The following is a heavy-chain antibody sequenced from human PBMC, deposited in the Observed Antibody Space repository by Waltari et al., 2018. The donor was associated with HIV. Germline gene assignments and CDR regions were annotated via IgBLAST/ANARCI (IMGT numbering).Heavy chain of an antibody. V-gene: IGHV3-48*02. D-gene: IGHD2-8*01. CDR2: ISSNSSTI. CDR1: GFTFSYHA. Sequence: EVQLVESGGGLVQPGGSLRLYCLASGFTFSYHAMNWVRQAPGKGLEWISYISSNSSTIYHAESVKGRFTISRDNAKNSLYLQMNSLRDEDTAVYYCVRVGTSFDFWGQGTLVTVSS. CDR3: VRVGTSFDF. J-gene: IGHJ4*02.